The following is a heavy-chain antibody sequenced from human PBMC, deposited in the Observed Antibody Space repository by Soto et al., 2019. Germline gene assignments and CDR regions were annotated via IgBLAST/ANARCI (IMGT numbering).Heavy chain of an antibody. V-gene: IGHV5-51*01. J-gene: IGHJ4*02. CDR3: ARSQFDYVWGTSGYFDS. CDR1: GYSFASYW. Sequence: GESLKISCQGSGYSFASYWIGWVRQMPGKDLEWMGIIYPGDSDTRYSPSFKGQVTISVDESTTTAFLQWSSLKASDTAMYFCARSQFDYVWGTSGYFDSWGQGTLVTVSS. CDR2: IYPGDSDT. D-gene: IGHD3-16*01.